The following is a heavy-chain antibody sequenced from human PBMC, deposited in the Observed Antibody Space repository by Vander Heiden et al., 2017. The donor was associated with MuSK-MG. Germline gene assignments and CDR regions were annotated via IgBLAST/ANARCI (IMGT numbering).Heavy chain of an antibody. Sequence: EVQLVESGGGLVQPGGSLRLSCAAPGFTFRSYWMSWVRQAPGKGLEWVANIKQDGSEKYYVDSVKGRFTISRDNAKNSLYLQMNSLRAEDTAVYYCAREINGAVADAFDIWGQGTMVTVSS. CDR2: IKQDGSEK. CDR3: AREINGAVADAFDI. V-gene: IGHV3-7*01. CDR1: GFTFRSYW. D-gene: IGHD6-19*01. J-gene: IGHJ3*02.